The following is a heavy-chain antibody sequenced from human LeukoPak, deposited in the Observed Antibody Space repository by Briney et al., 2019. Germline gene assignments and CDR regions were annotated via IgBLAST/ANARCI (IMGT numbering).Heavy chain of an antibody. V-gene: IGHV3-73*01. CDR1: GFTFSGSA. CDR3: TIRSGNSDY. CDR2: IRSKANSYAT. J-gene: IGHJ4*02. Sequence: GSLRLSCAASGFTFSGSAMHWVRQASGKGLEWVGRIRSKANSYATTYAASVKGRFTISRDDSKNTAYLQMNSLKTEDTAVYYCTIRSGNSDYWGQGTLVTVSS. D-gene: IGHD3-3*01.